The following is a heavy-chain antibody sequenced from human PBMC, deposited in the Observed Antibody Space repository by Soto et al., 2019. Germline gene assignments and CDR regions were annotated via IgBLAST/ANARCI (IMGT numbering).Heavy chain of an antibody. CDR1: GGSISSSSYY. J-gene: IGHJ4*02. CDR3: VSQRTSVLTQAYFDY. CDR2: IYYSGST. V-gene: IGHV4-39*01. Sequence: SETLSLTCTVSGGSISSSSYYWGWIRQPPGKGLEWIGSIYYSGSTYYNPSVKSRVTISVDTSKNQFSLNLNSVTASDTAVYYCVSQRTSVLTQAYFDYWGPGALVTVSS. D-gene: IGHD2-8*01.